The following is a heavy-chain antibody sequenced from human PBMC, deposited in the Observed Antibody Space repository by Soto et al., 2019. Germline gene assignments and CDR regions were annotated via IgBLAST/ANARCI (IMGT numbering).Heavy chain of an antibody. CDR2: IKSKTDGGTT. J-gene: IGHJ4*02. D-gene: IGHD5-12*01. V-gene: IGHV3-15*01. CDR1: EIPFSNAW. Sequence: GGSLRLACAAYEIPFSNAWMSWVRQAPGKGLEWVGRIKSKTDGGTTDYAAPVKGRFTISRDDSKNTLYLQMNSLKTEDTAVYYCTTGLLFTVASHDYWGQGTLVTVSS. CDR3: TTGLLFTVASHDY.